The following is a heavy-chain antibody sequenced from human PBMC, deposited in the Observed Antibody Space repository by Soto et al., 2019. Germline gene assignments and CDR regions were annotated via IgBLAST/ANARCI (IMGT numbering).Heavy chain of an antibody. CDR1: GGTFSSYA. Sequence: GASVKVSCKASGGTFSSYAISWVRQAPGQGLEWMGGIIPIFGTANYAQKFQGRVTITADESTSTAYMELSSLRSEDTAVYYCARDQSPRGYYYYGMDVWGQGTTVTVSS. CDR2: IIPIFGTA. J-gene: IGHJ6*02. V-gene: IGHV1-69*13. CDR3: ARDQSPRGYYYYGMDV. D-gene: IGHD3-10*01.